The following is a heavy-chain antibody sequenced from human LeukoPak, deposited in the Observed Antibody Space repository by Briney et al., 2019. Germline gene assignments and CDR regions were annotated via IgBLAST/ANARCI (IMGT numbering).Heavy chain of an antibody. Sequence: GRSLRLSCAASGFTFNSYAIHWVRQAPGKGLEWVAVISYDGSNKYYADSVKGRFTISRDNSKNTLYLQLNSLRPEDTAVYYCARDQLAYSGYDTLFDYWGQGTLVTVSS. CDR1: GFTFNSYA. CDR3: ARDQLAYSGYDTLFDY. J-gene: IGHJ4*02. CDR2: ISYDGSNK. V-gene: IGHV3-30*04. D-gene: IGHD5-12*01.